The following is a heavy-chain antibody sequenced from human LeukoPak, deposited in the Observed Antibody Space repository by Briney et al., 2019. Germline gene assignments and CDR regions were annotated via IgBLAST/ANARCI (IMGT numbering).Heavy chain of an antibody. CDR3: ARQADYYDSSGPFYYYYGMDV. D-gene: IGHD3-22*01. V-gene: IGHV5-51*01. CDR1: GCSFTSCW. Sequence: GQSLKISCNGSGCSFTSCWIDWVRQMPGKDLKSMGLIYPGDSDTSYSPSFQGQATISADKSISTAYLQWSSLKASDTAMYYCARQADYYDSSGPFYYYYGMDVWGQGTTVTVSS. J-gene: IGHJ6*02. CDR2: IYPGDSDT.